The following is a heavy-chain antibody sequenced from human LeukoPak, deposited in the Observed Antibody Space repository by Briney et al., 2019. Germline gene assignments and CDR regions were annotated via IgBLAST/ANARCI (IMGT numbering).Heavy chain of an antibody. J-gene: IGHJ4*02. CDR3: AKDRDILTGYLDY. D-gene: IGHD3-9*01. Sequence: GGSLRLSCAASGFTFSRYGMHWVRQAPGKGLEWVAVISYDGSNKYYVDSVKGRFTISKDNSKNTLYLQMNSLRAEDAAVYYCAKDRDILTGYLDYWGQGTLVTVSS. CDR1: GFTFSRYG. CDR2: ISYDGSNK. V-gene: IGHV3-30*18.